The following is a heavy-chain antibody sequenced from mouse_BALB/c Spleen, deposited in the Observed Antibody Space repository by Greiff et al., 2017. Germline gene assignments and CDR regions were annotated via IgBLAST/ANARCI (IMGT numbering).Heavy chain of an antibody. CDR1: GDSITSGY. D-gene: IGHD2-4*01. CDR3: ARGATMITTRASYAMDY. CDR2: ISYSGST. V-gene: IGHV3-8*02. Sequence: EVQLQESGPSLVKPSQTLSLTCSVTGDSITSGYWNWIRKFPGNKLEYMGYISYSGSTYYNPSLKSRISITRDTSKNQYYLQLNSVTTEDTATYYCARGATMITTRASYAMDYWGQGTSVTVSS. J-gene: IGHJ4*01.